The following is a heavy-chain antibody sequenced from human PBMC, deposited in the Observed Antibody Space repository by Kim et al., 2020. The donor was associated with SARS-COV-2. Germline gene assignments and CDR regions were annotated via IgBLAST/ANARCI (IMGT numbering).Heavy chain of an antibody. D-gene: IGHD5-12*01. CDR1: GYSISSGYY. Sequence: SETLSLTCTVSGYSISSGYYWGWIRQPPGKGLEWIGSIYHSGSTYYNPSLKSRVTISVDTSKNQFSLKLSSVTAADTAVYYCARHVEMATNLPFYWGQGTLVTVSS. CDR3: ARHVEMATNLPFY. J-gene: IGHJ4*02. CDR2: IYHSGST. V-gene: IGHV4-38-2*02.